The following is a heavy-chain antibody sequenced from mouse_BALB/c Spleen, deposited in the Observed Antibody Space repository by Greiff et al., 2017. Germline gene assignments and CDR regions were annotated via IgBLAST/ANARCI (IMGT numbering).Heavy chain of an antibody. Sequence: QVQLQQPGAELVRPGASVKLSCKASGYSFTSYWMNWVKQRPGQGLEWIGVIHPSDSETRLNQKFKDKATLTVDKSSSTAYMQLSSPTSEYSEVYYCARGYYGLFDYWGQGTTLTVSS. V-gene: IGHV1S82*01. CDR1: GYSFTSYW. D-gene: IGHD1-2*01. CDR3: ARGYYGLFDY. J-gene: IGHJ2*01. CDR2: IHPSDSET.